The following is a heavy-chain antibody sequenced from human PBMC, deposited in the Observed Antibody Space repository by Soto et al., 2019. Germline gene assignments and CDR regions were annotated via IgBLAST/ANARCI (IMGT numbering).Heavy chain of an antibody. J-gene: IGHJ6*02. D-gene: IGHD4-17*01. CDR2: IIPILGIA. V-gene: IGHV1-69*04. CDR3: ARDADYGDYPIYYYYGMDV. CDR1: GGTFSSYT. Sequence: ASVKVSCKASGGTFSSYTISWVRQAPGQGLKWMGRIIPILGIANYAQKYQGRVTITRDTSASTAYMELSSLRSEDTAVYYCARDADYGDYPIYYYYGMDVWGQGTTVTVSS.